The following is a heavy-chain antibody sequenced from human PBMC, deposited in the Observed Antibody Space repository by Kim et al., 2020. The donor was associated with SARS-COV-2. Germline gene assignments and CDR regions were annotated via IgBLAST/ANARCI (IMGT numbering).Heavy chain of an antibody. CDR1: AFTFKTYA. Sequence: GGSLRLSCVASAFTFKTYAMSWVRQAPGKGLEWVSSIYSDSSGTFYADSVKGRFTISRDNSKSTLYLQMNSLTADDTALYYCARAGLDGHFYVVYFDYWGRGTLVTVS. CDR2: IYSDSSGT. V-gene: IGHV3-23*03. CDR3: ARAGLDGHFYVVYFDY. J-gene: IGHJ4*02. D-gene: IGHD3-10*02.